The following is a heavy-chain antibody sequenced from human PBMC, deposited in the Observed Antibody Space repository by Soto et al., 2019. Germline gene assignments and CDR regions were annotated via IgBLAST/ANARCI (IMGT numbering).Heavy chain of an antibody. Sequence: PSETLSLTCNVSGGSISSGDYYWSWIRQPPGKGLEWIGYIYYSGFTYYNPSLKSRVTISVDTSKNQFSLKLSSVTAADAALYYCARDFFDSSDYTTNWFDPWGQGTLVTVSS. D-gene: IGHD3-22*01. CDR2: IYYSGFT. CDR3: ARDFFDSSDYTTNWFDP. CDR1: GGSISSGDYY. V-gene: IGHV4-30-4*01. J-gene: IGHJ5*02.